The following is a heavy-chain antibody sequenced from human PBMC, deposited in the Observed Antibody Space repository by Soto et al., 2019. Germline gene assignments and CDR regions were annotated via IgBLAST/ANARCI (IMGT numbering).Heavy chain of an antibody. CDR3: ARSQGSSTSLELYYYYSYGMDV. J-gene: IGHJ6*02. CDR2: IIPISGTA. Sequence: QVQLVQYGAEVKKPGSSVKVSCKASGGTFSSYAISWVRQAPGQGLEWMGGIIPISGTANYAKKFQGRVRITADESTRTAYMELSSLRSEDTAVYYYARSQGSSTSLELYYYYSYGMDVWGQGTKVTDSS. D-gene: IGHD2-2*01. V-gene: IGHV1-69*01. CDR1: GGTFSSYA.